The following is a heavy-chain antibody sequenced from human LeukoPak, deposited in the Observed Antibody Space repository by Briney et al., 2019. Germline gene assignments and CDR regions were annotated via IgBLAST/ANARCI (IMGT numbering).Heavy chain of an antibody. CDR1: GGSISSGSYY. V-gene: IGHV4-39*01. J-gene: IGHJ4*02. D-gene: IGHD3-10*01. CDR2: IYYSGST. Sequence: NPSQTLSLTCTVSGGSISSGSYYWGWIRQPPGKGLEWIGSIYYSGSTYYNPSLKSRVTISVDTSKNQFSLKLSSVTAADTAVYYCAALDGSLDYWGQGTMVTVSS. CDR3: AALDGSLDY.